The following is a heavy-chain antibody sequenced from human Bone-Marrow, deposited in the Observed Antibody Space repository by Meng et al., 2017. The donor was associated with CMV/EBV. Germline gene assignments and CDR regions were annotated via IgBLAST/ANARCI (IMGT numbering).Heavy chain of an antibody. CDR3: ARSLFDSNDPFDY. D-gene: IGHD3-22*01. Sequence: GESLKISCAASGFTFSPYWMHWVRQAPGKGLEWVSYISSSGRAVHYADSLRGRFTVSRDNAKNSLYLQMNSLRADDTAVYYCARSLFDSNDPFDYWGQGDVVHVVS. V-gene: IGHV3-48*04. J-gene: IGHJ4*02. CDR1: GFTFSPYW. CDR2: ISSSGRAV.